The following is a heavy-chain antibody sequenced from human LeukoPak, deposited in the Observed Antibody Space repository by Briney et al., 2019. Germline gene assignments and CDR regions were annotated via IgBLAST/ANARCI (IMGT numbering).Heavy chain of an antibody. J-gene: IGHJ3*02. D-gene: IGHD1-26*01. Sequence: GGSLRLSCAASGFTFSSYSMNWVRQAPGKGLEWVSSISTSSIYIYYADSVNGRFIISRDNAKTSLYLQMNSLRAEDTAVYYCARGRQNSGSYSDAFDIWGQGTMVTVSS. CDR1: GFTFSSYS. V-gene: IGHV3-21*01. CDR2: ISTSSIYI. CDR3: ARGRQNSGSYSDAFDI.